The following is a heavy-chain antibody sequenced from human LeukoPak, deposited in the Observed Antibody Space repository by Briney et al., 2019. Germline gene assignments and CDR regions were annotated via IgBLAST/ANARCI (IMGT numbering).Heavy chain of an antibody. J-gene: IGHJ5*02. D-gene: IGHD1-14*01. V-gene: IGHV1-2*02. Sequence: ASVKVSCKASGYTFTGFYMHWVRQAPGQGLEWMGWINPNSGATDYAQTLQGRVTMTRDTSITTAYMELSSLRSDDTAVYYCARQGIINREFDRWGQGTLVTVSS. CDR3: ARQGIINREFDR. CDR1: GYTFTGFY. CDR2: INPNSGAT.